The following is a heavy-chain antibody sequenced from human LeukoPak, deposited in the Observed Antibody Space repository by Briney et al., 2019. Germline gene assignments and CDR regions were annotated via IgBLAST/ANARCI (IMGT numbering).Heavy chain of an antibody. CDR3: ARDRRTSPLWFGESFFDY. Sequence: KSSGTLSLTCAVSGGSISSSNWWSWVRQPPGKGLEWIGEIYHSGSTNYNPSLKSRVTISVDKSKNQFSLKLSSVAAADTAVYYCARDRRTSPLWFGESFFDYWGQGTLVTVSS. D-gene: IGHD3-10*01. V-gene: IGHV4-4*02. CDR1: GGSISSSNW. CDR2: IYHSGST. J-gene: IGHJ4*02.